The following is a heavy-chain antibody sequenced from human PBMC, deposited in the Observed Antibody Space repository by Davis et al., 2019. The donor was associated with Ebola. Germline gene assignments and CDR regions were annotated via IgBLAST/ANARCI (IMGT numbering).Heavy chain of an antibody. V-gene: IGHV3-11*04. Sequence: GESLKISCAASGFTFSDYYMSWIRQAPGKGLEWVSYISSSGSTIYYADSVKGRFTISRDNAKNSLYLQMSSLRDEDTAVYYCARRAVGAEPFDYWGQGTLVTVSS. CDR3: ARRAVGAEPFDY. J-gene: IGHJ4*02. CDR1: GFTFSDYY. D-gene: IGHD1-26*01. CDR2: ISSSGSTI.